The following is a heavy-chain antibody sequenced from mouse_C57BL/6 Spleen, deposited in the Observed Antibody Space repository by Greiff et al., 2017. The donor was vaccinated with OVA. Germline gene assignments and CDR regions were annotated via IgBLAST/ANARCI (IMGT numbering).Heavy chain of an antibody. V-gene: IGHV1-80*01. CDR1: GYAFSSYW. CDR3: ARSPRYGSSTAWFAY. CDR2: IYPGDGDT. J-gene: IGHJ3*01. D-gene: IGHD1-1*01. Sequence: VQLQQSGAELVKPGASVKISCKASGYAFSSYWMNWVKQRPGKGLEWIGQIYPGDGDTNDNGKFKGKATLTADKSSSTAYMQLSSLTSEDSAVYFCARSPRYGSSTAWFAYWGQGTLVTVSA.